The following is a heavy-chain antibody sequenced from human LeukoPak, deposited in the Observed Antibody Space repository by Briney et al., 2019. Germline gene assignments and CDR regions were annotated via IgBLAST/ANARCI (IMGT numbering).Heavy chain of an antibody. D-gene: IGHD3-22*01. CDR3: ARHYYYDSSGYYNPFDY. Sequence: HPGGSLRLSCAASGFTFSSYSMNWIRQAPGKGLEWVSSISSSSSYIYYADSVKGRFTISRDNAKNSLYLQMNSLRAEDTAVYYCARHYYYDSSGYYNPFDYWGQGTLVTVSS. V-gene: IGHV3-21*01. CDR2: ISSSSSYI. CDR1: GFTFSSYS. J-gene: IGHJ4*02.